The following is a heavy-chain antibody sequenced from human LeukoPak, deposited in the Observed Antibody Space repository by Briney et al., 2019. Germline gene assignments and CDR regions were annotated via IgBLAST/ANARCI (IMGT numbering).Heavy chain of an antibody. Sequence: SETLSLTCIVSGGSIRTYSWNWIRQSPGKGLEWIGYISHSGTTSYRSSLKSRVTLSVDTSKNQLSLKLASVTAADTAVYFCARWDDSAWAFGSWGPGTLVTVSS. CDR2: ISHSGTT. J-gene: IGHJ4*02. CDR3: ARWDDSAWAFGS. V-gene: IGHV4-59*08. CDR1: GGSIRTYS. D-gene: IGHD6-19*01.